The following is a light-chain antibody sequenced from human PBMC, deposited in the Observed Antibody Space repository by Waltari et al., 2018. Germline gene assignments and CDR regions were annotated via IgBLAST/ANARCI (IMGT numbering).Light chain of an antibody. CDR2: DDT. Sequence: SYVLTQPPSVSVVPGKTATLPRGGGDLRTKSVRWYHQKPGRAPVAVVYDDTGRPSGIPERFSGSNSAHTATLTISRVEAGDEAHYFCQVWDTRSDHWVFGGGTKLTVL. CDR3: QVWDTRSDHWV. J-gene: IGLJ3*02. V-gene: IGLV3-21*03. CDR1: DLRTKS.